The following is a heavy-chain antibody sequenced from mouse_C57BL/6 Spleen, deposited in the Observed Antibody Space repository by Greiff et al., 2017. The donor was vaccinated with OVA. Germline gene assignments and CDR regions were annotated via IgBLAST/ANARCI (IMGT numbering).Heavy chain of an antibody. Sequence: QVQLKQPGAELVKPGASVKLSCKASGYTFTSYWMHWVKQRPGRGLEWIGRIDPNSGGTKYNEKFKRKATLTVDKPSSTAYMQLISLTSEDSAVYYCASIYYDYDVGYFDYWGQGTTLTVSS. CDR1: GYTFTSYW. J-gene: IGHJ2*01. V-gene: IGHV1-72*01. CDR3: ASIYYDYDVGYFDY. D-gene: IGHD2-4*01. CDR2: IDPNSGGT.